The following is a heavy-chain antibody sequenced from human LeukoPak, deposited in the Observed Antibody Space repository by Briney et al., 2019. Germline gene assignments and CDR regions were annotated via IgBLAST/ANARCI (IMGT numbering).Heavy chain of an antibody. D-gene: IGHD3-3*01. V-gene: IGHV4-34*01. CDR1: GGSFSGYY. CDR2: INHSGST. J-gene: IGHJ6*03. CDR3: ARPPVYDFWSGYVGGYYMDV. Sequence: PSETLSLTCAVYGGSFSGYYWSWIRQPPGKGLEWIGEINHSGSTNYNPSLKSRVTISVDTSKNQFSLKLSSVTAADTAVYYCARPPVYDFWSGYVGGYYMDVWGKGTTVIVSS.